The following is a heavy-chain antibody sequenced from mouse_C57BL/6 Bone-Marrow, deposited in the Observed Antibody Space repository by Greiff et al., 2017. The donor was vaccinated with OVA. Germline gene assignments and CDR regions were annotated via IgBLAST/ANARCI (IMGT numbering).Heavy chain of an antibody. V-gene: IGHV1-4*01. CDR2: INPSSGYT. J-gene: IGHJ1*03. Sequence: VKLQESGAELARPGASVKMSCKASGYTFTSYTMHWVKQRPGQGLEWIGYINPSSGYTKYNQKFKDKATLTADKSSSTAYMQLSSLTSEDSAVYYCARIYYGNSWYFDVWGTGTTVTVSS. CDR1: GYTFTSYT. D-gene: IGHD2-1*01. CDR3: ARIYYGNSWYFDV.